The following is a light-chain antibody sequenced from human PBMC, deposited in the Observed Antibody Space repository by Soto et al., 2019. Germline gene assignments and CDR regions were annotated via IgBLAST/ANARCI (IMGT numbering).Light chain of an antibody. Sequence: DRQMTHSHSTLSASVGDRVTVTCRASQSISRRLAWYQQKPGKAPKVLIYDASSMESGVPSRFSGSGSGTDFTLTISCLQSEDFATYYCQQYYSYPRTFGQGTKVDIK. CDR2: DAS. V-gene: IGKV1-5*01. CDR3: QQYYSYPRT. CDR1: QSISRR. J-gene: IGKJ1*01.